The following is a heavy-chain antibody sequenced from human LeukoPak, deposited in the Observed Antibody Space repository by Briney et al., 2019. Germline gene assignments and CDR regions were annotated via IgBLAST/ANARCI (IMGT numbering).Heavy chain of an antibody. V-gene: IGHV4-34*01. J-gene: IGHJ4*02. D-gene: IGHD3-16*02. Sequence: PSETLSLTCAVYGGSFSGYYWSWIRQPPGKGLEWIGEINHSGSTNYNPSLKSRVTISVDTSKNQLSLKLSSVTAADTAVYYCARGRGYVWGSYRRSPCFDYWGQGTLVTVSS. CDR3: ARGRGYVWGSYRRSPCFDY. CDR2: INHSGST. CDR1: GGSFSGYY.